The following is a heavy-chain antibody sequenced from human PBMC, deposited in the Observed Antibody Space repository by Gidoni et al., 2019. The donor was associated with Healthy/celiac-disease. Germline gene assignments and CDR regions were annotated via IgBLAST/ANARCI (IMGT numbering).Heavy chain of an antibody. CDR1: GFTFSSYA. V-gene: IGHV3-30-3*01. Sequence: QVQLVESGGGVVQPGRSLRLSCAASGFTFSSYAMPWVRQAPGKGLEWVAVISYDGSNKYYADSVKGRFTISRDNSKNTLYLQMNSLRAEDTAVYYCARNKAVAGSWYAFDIWGQGTMVTVSS. J-gene: IGHJ3*02. CDR2: ISYDGSNK. CDR3: ARNKAVAGSWYAFDI. D-gene: IGHD6-19*01.